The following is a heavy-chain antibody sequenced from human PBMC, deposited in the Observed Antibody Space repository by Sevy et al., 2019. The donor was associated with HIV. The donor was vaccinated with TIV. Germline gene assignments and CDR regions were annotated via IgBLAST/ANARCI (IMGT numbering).Heavy chain of an antibody. D-gene: IGHD6-13*01. J-gene: IGHJ4*02. CDR2: LKSVVYGGTF. CDR3: TRWKAAQSIFDY. V-gene: IGHV3-49*04. CDR1: GFTFGDYC. Sequence: GGSLRLSCTASGFTFGDYCMSWVRQAPGKGLEWVVFLKSVVYGGTFDHAASVRGRFVFSRDDSKTIAYLQMNDLKTEDTGVYYCTRWKAAQSIFDYWGQGALVTVSS.